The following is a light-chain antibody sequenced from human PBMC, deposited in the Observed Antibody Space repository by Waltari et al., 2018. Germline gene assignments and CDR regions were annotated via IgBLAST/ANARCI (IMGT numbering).Light chain of an antibody. CDR2: DVT. V-gene: IGLV2-14*03. CDR1: SSDVGASNY. J-gene: IGLJ1*01. Sequence: QSALTQPASVSGSPGQSITISCTGTSSDVGASNYVSWYQQHPGKAPKLMIYDVTKRPSGFSGCFPASKAGNTASLTISVLQAEDEADYYCSSYISGVTLYVFGTGTKVTVL. CDR3: SSYISGVTLYV.